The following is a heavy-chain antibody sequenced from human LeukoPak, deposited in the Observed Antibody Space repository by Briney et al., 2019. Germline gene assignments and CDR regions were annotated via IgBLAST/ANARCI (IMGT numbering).Heavy chain of an antibody. CDR3: ARGTIAYFDY. CDR2: MNPNSGNT. CDR1: GYTFTSYD. J-gene: IGHJ4*02. Sequence: APVKVSYKASGYTFTSYDINWVRQATGQGLEWMGWMNPNSGNTGYAQKFQGRVTMTRNTSISTAYMELSILRSEDTAVYYCARGTIAYFDYWGQGTLVTVSS. V-gene: IGHV1-8*01. D-gene: IGHD6-13*01.